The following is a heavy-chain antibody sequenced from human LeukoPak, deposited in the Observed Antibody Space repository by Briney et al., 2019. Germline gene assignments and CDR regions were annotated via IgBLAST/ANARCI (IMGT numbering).Heavy chain of an antibody. Sequence: SETLSLTCAVYGGSFSGYYWIWIRQPPGKGLEWIGEINHSGSTNYNPSLKSRVTISVDTSKNQFSLKLSSVTAADTAVYYCALVVAATMVDYWGQGTSVTVSS. CDR1: GGSFSGYY. V-gene: IGHV4-34*01. D-gene: IGHD2-15*01. CDR2: INHSGST. CDR3: ALVVAATMVDY. J-gene: IGHJ4*02.